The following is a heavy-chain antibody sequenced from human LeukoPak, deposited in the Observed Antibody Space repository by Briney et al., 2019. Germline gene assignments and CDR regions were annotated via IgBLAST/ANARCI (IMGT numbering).Heavy chain of an antibody. D-gene: IGHD3-10*01. CDR1: GHTLLDLP. Sequence: GASVTVSFKAFGHTLLDLPIHWVRQAPGKGLEWMGGYDPEDDERIYSEKFLGRVTLTEDTSTDTAYMELTSLGSDDTAVYYCSTETAGNYWGQGTLVTVSS. J-gene: IGHJ4*02. CDR2: YDPEDDER. CDR3: STETAGNY. V-gene: IGHV1-24*01.